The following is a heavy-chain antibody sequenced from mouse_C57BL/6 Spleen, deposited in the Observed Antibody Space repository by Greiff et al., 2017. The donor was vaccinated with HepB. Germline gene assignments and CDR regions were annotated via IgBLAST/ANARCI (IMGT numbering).Heavy chain of an antibody. CDR3: ARSVNGQFDY. CDR1: GYTFTSYG. V-gene: IGHV1-81*01. CDR2: IYPRSGNT. D-gene: IGHD1-1*02. Sequence: VKLQESGAELARPGASVKLSCKASGYTFTSYGISWVKQRTGQGLEWIGEIYPRSGNTYYNEKFKGKATLTADKSSSTAYMELRSLTSEDSAVYFCARSVNGQFDYWGQGTTLTVSS. J-gene: IGHJ2*01.